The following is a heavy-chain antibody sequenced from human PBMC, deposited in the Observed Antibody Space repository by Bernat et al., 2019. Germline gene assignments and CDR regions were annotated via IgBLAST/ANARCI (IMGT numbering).Heavy chain of an antibody. J-gene: IGHJ4*02. CDR2: IYWDDGK. CDR3: AHRLSSSCFDY. D-gene: IGHD6-13*01. CDR1: GCAPSTSGVG. V-gene: IGHV2-5*02. Sequence: QSKGKESGPTRGKPTQTLTLTCTFSGCAPSTSGVGVGWIRQPPGKALEWLALIYWDDGKRYSPSLKSRLTITKDTSKNQVVLTMTNMDPVDTATYYCAHRLSSSCFDYWGQGTLVTVSS.